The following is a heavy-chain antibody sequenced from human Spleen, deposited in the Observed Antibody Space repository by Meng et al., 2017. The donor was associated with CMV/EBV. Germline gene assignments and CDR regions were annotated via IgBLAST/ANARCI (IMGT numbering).Heavy chain of an antibody. CDR1: GFIFSNFA. J-gene: IGHJ4*02. D-gene: IGHD3-10*01. Sequence: GESLKISCAASGFIFSNFAVHWVRQAPGKGLEWVAIISSDGSHKYYTDSVKGRFTVSRDNSKNTLYLQMNSLRVEDTAVYYCARDRHDYYGSGSYSYWGQGILVTV. V-gene: IGHV3-30-3*01. CDR3: ARDRHDYYGSGSYSY. CDR2: ISSDGSHK.